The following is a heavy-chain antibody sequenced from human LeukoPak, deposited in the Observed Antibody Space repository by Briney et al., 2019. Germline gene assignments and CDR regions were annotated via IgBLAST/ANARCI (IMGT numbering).Heavy chain of an antibody. V-gene: IGHV1-2*02. CDR3: AIFPYYYDSSGPYYYYYYYMDV. D-gene: IGHD3-22*01. CDR2: INPNSGGT. CDR1: GHTFTGYY. J-gene: IGHJ6*03. Sequence: ASVKVSCKAPGHTFTGYYMHWVRQAPGQRVEWMGWINPNSGGTNYAQKFQGRVTMTRDTSISTAYMELSRLRSDDTAVYYCAIFPYYYDSSGPYYYYYYYMDVWGKGNTVTVSS.